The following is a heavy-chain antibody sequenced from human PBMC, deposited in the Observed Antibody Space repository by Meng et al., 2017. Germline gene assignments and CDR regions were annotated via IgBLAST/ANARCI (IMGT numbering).Heavy chain of an antibody. D-gene: IGHD3-10*01. J-gene: IGHJ3*02. CDR2: ISYDGSNK. CDR3: ASLGSRRGAHAFDI. CDR1: GFTFSGYA. Sequence: EGGVVSPGRSPVLSWAASGFTFSGYAMHWVRQAPGKGLEWVAVISYDGSNKYYADSVKGRFTISRDNSKNTLYLQMNSLRAEDTAVYYCASLGSRRGAHAFDIWGQGTMVTVSS. V-gene: IGHV3-30*04.